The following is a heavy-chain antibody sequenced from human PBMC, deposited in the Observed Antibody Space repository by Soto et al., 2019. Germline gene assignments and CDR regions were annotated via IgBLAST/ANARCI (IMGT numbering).Heavy chain of an antibody. CDR2: IIPIFGTA. D-gene: IGHD2-15*01. CDR1: GGTFSSYA. Sequence: GASVKVSCKASGGTFSSYAVSWVRQAPGQGLEWVEGIIPIFGTANYAQKFQGRVTITADESTSTAYMELSSLRSEDTAVYYCARVVEMDNWFDPWGQGTLVTVSS. V-gene: IGHV1-69*13. J-gene: IGHJ5*02. CDR3: ARVVEMDNWFDP.